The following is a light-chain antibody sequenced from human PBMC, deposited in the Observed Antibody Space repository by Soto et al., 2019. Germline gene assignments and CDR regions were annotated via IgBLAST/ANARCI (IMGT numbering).Light chain of an antibody. CDR1: SSDVGGYNY. Sequence: QSALTQPRSVSGSPGQSVTISCTGTSSDVGGYNYVSWYQQHPGTAPKLMIYDVSMRPSGVPDRFSGSKSRNTASLTISGLQAEDEADYYCCSYAGSYTLYVFGPGTKVTVL. J-gene: IGLJ1*01. V-gene: IGLV2-11*01. CDR3: CSYAGSYTLYV. CDR2: DVS.